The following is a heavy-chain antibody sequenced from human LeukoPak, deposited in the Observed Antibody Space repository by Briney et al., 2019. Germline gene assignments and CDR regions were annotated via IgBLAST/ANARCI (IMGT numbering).Heavy chain of an antibody. D-gene: IGHD2-15*01. V-gene: IGHV3-7*05. CDR2: IKQDGSDK. CDR1: GFTFSGDW. Sequence: GGSLRLSCAASGFTFSGDWMSWVRQAPGKGLEWVANIKQDGSDKYYVDSVKGRFTISRDNAKNSLYLQMNSLRAEDTAVYYCARSLGYCSAGSCFPFDYWGQGTLVTVSS. J-gene: IGHJ4*02. CDR3: ARSLGYCSAGSCFPFDY.